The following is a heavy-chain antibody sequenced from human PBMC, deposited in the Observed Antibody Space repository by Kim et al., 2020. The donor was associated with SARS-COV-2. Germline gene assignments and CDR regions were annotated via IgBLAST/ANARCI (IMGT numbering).Heavy chain of an antibody. D-gene: IGHD6-13*01. Sequence: GGSLRLSCAASGLTVSLSYMSWVRQAPGKGLEWVSVIYSGGSTYYADSVKGRFIISRDNSKNTLFLQMNSLRVEDTAVYYCARAGTGYFQHWGQGTLVTVSS. CDR3: ARAGTGYFQH. CDR1: GLTVSLSY. J-gene: IGHJ1*01. CDR2: IYSGGST. V-gene: IGHV3-53*01.